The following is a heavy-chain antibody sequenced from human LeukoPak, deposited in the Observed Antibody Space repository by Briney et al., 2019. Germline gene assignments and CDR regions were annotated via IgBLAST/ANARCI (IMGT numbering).Heavy chain of an antibody. D-gene: IGHD2-15*01. CDR3: ARDSDCSGGSCYFDY. CDR2: IYYSGST. CDR1: GGSISSYY. V-gene: IGHV4-59*01. Sequence: SETLSLTCTVSGGSISSYYWSWIRQPPGKGLEWIGYIYYSGSTNYNPSLKSRVTISVDTSKNQFSLMLSSVTAADTAVYYCARDSDCSGGSCYFDYWGQGTLVTVSS. J-gene: IGHJ4*02.